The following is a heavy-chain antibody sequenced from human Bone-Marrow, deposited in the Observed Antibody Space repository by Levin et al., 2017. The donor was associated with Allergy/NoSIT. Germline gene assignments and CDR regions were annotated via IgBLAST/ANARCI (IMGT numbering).Heavy chain of an antibody. D-gene: IGHD2-2*01. J-gene: IGHJ4*02. Sequence: GGSLRLSCAASGFTFSSCAMHWVRQAPGKGLEWVAGISYDGSQKYYAESVKGRFTISRDNSKNTLYLQMNSLRGEDTAVYYCASEQYAATGGFDYWGLGALVTVSS. V-gene: IGHV3-30*04. CDR3: ASEQYAATGGFDY. CDR2: ISYDGSQK. CDR1: GFTFSSCA.